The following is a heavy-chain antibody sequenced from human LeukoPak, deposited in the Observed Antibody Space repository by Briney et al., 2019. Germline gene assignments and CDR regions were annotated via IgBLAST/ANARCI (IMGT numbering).Heavy chain of an antibody. Sequence: ASVTVSFKSSGYTFTSYYMHWVRQAPGQGLEWMGIINPRGGSTSYAQKFQGRVSMTRYTATSTVYMELSSVRSEERDVYCCARDWGGFDYWGQGTLVSVSS. CDR1: GYTFTSYY. J-gene: IGHJ4*02. V-gene: IGHV1-46*01. CDR3: ARDWGGFDY. CDR2: INPRGGST. D-gene: IGHD2-21*01.